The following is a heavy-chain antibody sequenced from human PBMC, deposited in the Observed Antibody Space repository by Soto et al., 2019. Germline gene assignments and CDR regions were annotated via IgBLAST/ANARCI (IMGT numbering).Heavy chain of an antibody. V-gene: IGHV1-69*13. J-gene: IGHJ4*02. CDR1: GGTFSSYA. CDR3: AIYSSIAARGPPI. Sequence: SVKVSCKASGGTFSSYAISWVRQAPGRGLEWMGGIIPIFGTANYAQKFQGRVTITADESTSTAYMELSSLRSEDTAVYYCAIYSSIAARGPPIWGQGTLVTVSS. D-gene: IGHD6-6*01. CDR2: IIPIFGTA.